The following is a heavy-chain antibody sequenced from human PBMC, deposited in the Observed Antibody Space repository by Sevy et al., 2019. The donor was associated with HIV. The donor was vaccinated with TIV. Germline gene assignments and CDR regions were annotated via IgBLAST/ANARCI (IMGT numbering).Heavy chain of an antibody. CDR1: GFSLNSYW. J-gene: IGHJ4*02. D-gene: IGHD6-13*01. CDR3: VRAIATADSF. CDR2: INQDGSVN. V-gene: IGHV3-7*01. Sequence: GGSLRLSCVASGFSLNSYWMLWVRQAPGKGLEWVANINQDGSVNYYADSVKGRFTISRDNASNLVSLQMNILRVKDPAVYYCVRAIATADSFWGQGTLVTVSS.